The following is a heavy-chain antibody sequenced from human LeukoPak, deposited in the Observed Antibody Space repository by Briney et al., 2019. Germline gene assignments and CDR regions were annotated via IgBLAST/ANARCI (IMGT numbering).Heavy chain of an antibody. CDR1: GYTFISYV. D-gene: IGHD3-22*01. J-gene: IGHJ1*01. V-gene: IGHV1-18*01. Sequence: GASVKVSCKASGYTFISYVISWVRQAPGQGLEWMGWISPYKGNTNYAQKLQGRVTMTTDTSTNTAYMELRSLRSDDTAVYYCARSPRPITTLAPASSAEYFQHWGQGTLVIVSS. CDR2: ISPYKGNT. CDR3: ARSPRPITTLAPASSAEYFQH.